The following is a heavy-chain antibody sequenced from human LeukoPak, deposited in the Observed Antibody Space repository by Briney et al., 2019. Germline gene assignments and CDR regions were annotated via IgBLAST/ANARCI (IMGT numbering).Heavy chain of an antibody. CDR3: ASEPTYYYDSSDAFDI. CDR2: MNPNSGNT. Sequence: ASVKVSCKASGYTFTSYDINWVRQATGQGLEWMGWMNPNSGNTGYAQKFQGRVTMTRNTSISTAYMELSSLRSEDTAVYYCASEPTYYYDSSDAFDIWGQGTMVTVSS. J-gene: IGHJ3*02. CDR1: GYTFTSYD. D-gene: IGHD3-22*01. V-gene: IGHV1-8*01.